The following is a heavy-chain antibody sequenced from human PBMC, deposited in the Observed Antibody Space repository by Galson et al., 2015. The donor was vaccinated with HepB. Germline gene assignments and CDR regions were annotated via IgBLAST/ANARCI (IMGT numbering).Heavy chain of an antibody. CDR3: ARTLAAAGSRGSDY. CDR2: IYPGGFDT. V-gene: IGHV5-51*01. J-gene: IGHJ4*02. D-gene: IGHD6-13*01. CDR1: GYNFNNYW. Sequence: QSGAEVKKPGESLKISCKASGYNFNNYWIGWVRQMPGKGLEWMGIIYPGGFDTRYSPSFEGQVTISADKSITTAYLQWNSLKASDTAMYYCARTLAAAGSRGSDYWGQGTLVTVSS.